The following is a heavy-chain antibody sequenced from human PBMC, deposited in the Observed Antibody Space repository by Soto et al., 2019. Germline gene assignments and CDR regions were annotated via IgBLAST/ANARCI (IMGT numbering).Heavy chain of an antibody. J-gene: IGHJ6*02. V-gene: IGHV1-69*02. CDR3: ARVRYYDILTGYARDYYYGMDV. D-gene: IGHD3-9*01. CDR1: GGTFSSYT. Sequence: GASVKVSCKASGGTFSSYTISWVRQAPGQGLEWMGRIIPILGIANYAQKFQGRVTITADKSTSTAYMELSSLRSEDTAVYYCARVRYYDILTGYARDYYYGMDVWGQGTTVTVSS. CDR2: IIPILGIA.